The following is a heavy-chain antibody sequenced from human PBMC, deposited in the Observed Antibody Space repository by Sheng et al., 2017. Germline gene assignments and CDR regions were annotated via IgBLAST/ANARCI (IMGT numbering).Heavy chain of an antibody. Sequence: QVQLQQWGAGLLKPSETLSLTCAVYGGSFSGYYWSWIRQPPGKGLEWIGEINHSGSTNYDPSLKSRVTISVDTSKNQFSLKLSSVTAADTAVYYCARGELYDYVWGSYHDAFDIWGQGTMVTVSS. CDR1: GGSFSGYY. CDR3: ARGELYDYVWGSYHDAFDI. CDR2: INHSGST. J-gene: IGHJ3*02. V-gene: IGHV4-34*01. D-gene: IGHD3-16*02.